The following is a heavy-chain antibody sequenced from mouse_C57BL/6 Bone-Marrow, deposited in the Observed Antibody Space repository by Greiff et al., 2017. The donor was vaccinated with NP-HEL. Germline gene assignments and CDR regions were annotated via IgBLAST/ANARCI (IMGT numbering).Heavy chain of an antibody. V-gene: IGHV1-81*01. CDR2: IYPRSGNT. CDR3: ARYGAIYYYAPYWYFDV. Sequence: QVQLQQSGAELARPGASVKLSCKASGYTFTSYGISWVKQRTGQGLEWIGEIYPRSGNTYYNEKFKGKATLTADKSSSTAYMELRSLTSEDSAVYFCARYGAIYYYAPYWYFDVWGTGTTVTVSS. CDR1: GYTFTSYG. J-gene: IGHJ1*03. D-gene: IGHD1-1*01.